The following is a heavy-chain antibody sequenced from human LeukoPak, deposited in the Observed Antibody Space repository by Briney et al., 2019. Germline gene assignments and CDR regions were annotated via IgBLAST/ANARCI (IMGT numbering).Heavy chain of an antibody. CDR3: ARAWSRVDPFDM. J-gene: IGHJ3*02. CDR2: IRGSGDST. Sequence: PGGSLRLSCAASGFIFSSYGMSWVRQAPGKGLEWVSGIRGSGDSTTYADSVKGRFTVSRDNSKNTLYLQMNSLRAEDTAVYYCARAWSRVDPFDMWGQGTMVTVSS. D-gene: IGHD2-8*02. V-gene: IGHV3-23*01. CDR1: GFIFSSYG.